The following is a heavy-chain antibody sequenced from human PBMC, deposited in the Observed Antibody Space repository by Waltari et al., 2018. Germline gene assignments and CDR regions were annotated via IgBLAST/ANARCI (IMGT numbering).Heavy chain of an antibody. D-gene: IGHD3-10*01. Sequence: VRLVQSGAEMRKPGTTLKISCQVSGFVFGAIYVHWVRQAPEKGLEWVGLVDPGEGRTLYAETFQGRVTIAADTSTNIVHMEVRGLRLEDAAVYYCTVSEVGKYFEKWGQGTLVTVSS. J-gene: IGHJ4*02. CDR1: GFVFGAIY. CDR2: VDPGEGRT. V-gene: IGHV1-69-2*01. CDR3: TVSEVGKYFEK.